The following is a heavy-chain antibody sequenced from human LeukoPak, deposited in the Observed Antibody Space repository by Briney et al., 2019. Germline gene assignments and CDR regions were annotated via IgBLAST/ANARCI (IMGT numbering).Heavy chain of an antibody. Sequence: PGGSLRLSCATSGFTFRTYAMSWVRQAPGKGLEWVSAISGSGGSTYYADSVKGRFTISRDNSKNTLYLQMNSLRAEDTAVYYCAKDDIVVVAAASDYWGQGTLVTVSS. CDR1: GFTFRTYA. V-gene: IGHV3-23*01. D-gene: IGHD2-15*01. CDR3: AKDDIVVVAAASDY. CDR2: ISGSGGST. J-gene: IGHJ4*02.